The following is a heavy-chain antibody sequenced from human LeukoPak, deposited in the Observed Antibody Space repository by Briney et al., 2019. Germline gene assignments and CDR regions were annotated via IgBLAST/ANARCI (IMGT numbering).Heavy chain of an antibody. CDR1: GFTVSSNY. CDR3: AREVGGCAFDI. Sequence: SGGSLRLSCAASGFTVSSNYMSWVRQAPGKGLEWVSIIYSGGSTYYSDSVKGRFTISRHNSKNTLYLQMNSLRAEDTAVYYCAREVGGCAFDIWGQGRMVIVSS. V-gene: IGHV3-53*04. J-gene: IGHJ3*02. CDR2: IYSGGST. D-gene: IGHD3-16*01.